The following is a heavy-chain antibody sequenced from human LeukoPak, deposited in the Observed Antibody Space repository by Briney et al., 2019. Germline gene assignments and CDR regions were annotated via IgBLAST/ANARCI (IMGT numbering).Heavy chain of an antibody. CDR1: GGSITTNHFF. CDR3: ASSNYYDSSGYYARNPYFDY. D-gene: IGHD3-22*01. V-gene: IGHV4-39*07. J-gene: IGHJ4*02. Sequence: SETLSLTCTVSGGSITTNHFFWGWIRHPPGMGLEWIGTIYYSGSTYYNPSLKSRVTISVNTSKNQFSLKLSSVTAADTAVYYCASSNYYDSSGYYARNPYFDYWGQGTLVTVSS. CDR2: IYYSGST.